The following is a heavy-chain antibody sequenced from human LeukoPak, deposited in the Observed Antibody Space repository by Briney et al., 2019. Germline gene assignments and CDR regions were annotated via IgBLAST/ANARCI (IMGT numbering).Heavy chain of an antibody. D-gene: IGHD1-26*01. CDR3: AKDAVGGTAYYFDN. J-gene: IGHJ4*02. V-gene: IGHV3-23*01. CDR2: IRSSGGDT. CDR1: GFTFSSYA. Sequence: GGSLRLSCAASGFTFSSYAMSWVRQAPGKGLEWVSAIRSSGGDTYYAGSVKGQFTISRDNSKNTLYLQMNRLRAEDTAVYYCAKDAVGGTAYYFDNWGQGTLVTVSS.